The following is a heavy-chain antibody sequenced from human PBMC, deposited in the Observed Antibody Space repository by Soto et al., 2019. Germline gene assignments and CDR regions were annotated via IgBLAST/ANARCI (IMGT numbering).Heavy chain of an antibody. CDR1: GYTFTSYG. D-gene: IGHD4-17*01. CDR2: ISAYNGNT. J-gene: IGHJ4*02. Sequence: QVQLVQSGAEVKKPGASVKVSCKAAGYTFTSYGISWVRQAPGQGREWMGWISAYNGNTNYAQKLQGRVTMTTDRSPSTAYMELRSLRSDDTAVYYCARGQESRSTVYFDSWGQGTLVTVSS. CDR3: ARGQESRSTVYFDS. V-gene: IGHV1-18*01.